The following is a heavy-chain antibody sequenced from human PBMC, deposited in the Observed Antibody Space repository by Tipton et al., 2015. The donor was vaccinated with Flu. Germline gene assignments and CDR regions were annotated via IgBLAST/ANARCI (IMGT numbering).Heavy chain of an antibody. CDR1: GGSFSGYY. J-gene: IGHJ6*02. V-gene: IGHV4-34*01. Sequence: TLSLTCTVYGGSFSGYYWSWIRQPPGKGLEWIGEINHSGSTNYNPSLKSRVTISVDTSKNQFSLKLSSVTAADTAVYYCARGPVPYYYGSGSSYYYYYGMDVWGQGTTVTVSS. D-gene: IGHD3-10*01. CDR3: ARGPVPYYYGSGSSYYYYYGMDV. CDR2: INHSGST.